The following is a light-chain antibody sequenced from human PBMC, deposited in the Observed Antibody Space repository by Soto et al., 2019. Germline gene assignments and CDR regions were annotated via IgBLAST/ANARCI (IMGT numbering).Light chain of an antibody. V-gene: IGKV3-15*01. CDR3: QQYNNWSPVT. CDR2: GAS. CDR1: QSVGSN. Sequence: EIVMTQAPATLAVSPGERATLSCRASQSVGSNLAWYQQKAGQAPRLLIYGASTRATGIPARFSGSGSGTEFTLTISSLQSEDFALYYCQQYNNWSPVTFGQGTRL. J-gene: IGKJ5*01.